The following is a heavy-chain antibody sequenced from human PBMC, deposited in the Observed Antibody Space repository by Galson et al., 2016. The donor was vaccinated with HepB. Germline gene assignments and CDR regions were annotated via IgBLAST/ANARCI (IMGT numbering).Heavy chain of an antibody. CDR2: ISYDGSKK. CDR3: ARESARTFYYDSSGYRWAFDI. V-gene: IGHV3-30-3*01. Sequence: SLRLSCAASGFTFSSYAMHWVRQAPGKGPEWVAGISYDGSKKYYADSVQGRFTISRDNSKDTPYLQMNSLRVEDTAMYYCARESARTFYYDSSGYRWAFDIWGQGTMVTVSS. J-gene: IGHJ3*02. CDR1: GFTFSSYA. D-gene: IGHD3-22*01.